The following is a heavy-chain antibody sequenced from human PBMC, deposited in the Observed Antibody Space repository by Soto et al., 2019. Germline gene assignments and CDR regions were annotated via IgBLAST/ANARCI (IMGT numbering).Heavy chain of an antibody. CDR3: MTHAVIYSRGH. CDR2: IKTVTDGGTT. D-gene: IGHD6-25*01. CDR1: GFTFSNDW. V-gene: IGHV3-15*01. J-gene: IGHJ4*02. Sequence: EVQLVESGGGLAKPGGSLRLSCAASGFTFSNDWMNWVRQALGKGLEWVARIKTVTDGGTTDYAAPVKGRFFISRDDSISTLYLQMNSLKTEDTAIYYCMTHAVIYSRGHWGQGTLVTVAS.